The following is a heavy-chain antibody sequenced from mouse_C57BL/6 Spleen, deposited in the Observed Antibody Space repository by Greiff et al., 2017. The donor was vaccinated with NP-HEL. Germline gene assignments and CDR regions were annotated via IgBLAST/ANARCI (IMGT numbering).Heavy chain of an antibody. CDR2: ISYDGSN. CDR3: AGGYYGSSPFAY. V-gene: IGHV3-6*01. CDR1: GYSITSGYY. J-gene: IGHJ3*01. Sequence: EVQLKESGPGLVKPSQSLSLTCSVTGYSITSGYYWNWIRQFPGNKLEWMGYISYDGSNNYNPSLKNRISITRDTSKNQFFLKLNSVTTEDTATYYCAGGYYGSSPFAYWGQGTLVTVSA. D-gene: IGHD1-1*01.